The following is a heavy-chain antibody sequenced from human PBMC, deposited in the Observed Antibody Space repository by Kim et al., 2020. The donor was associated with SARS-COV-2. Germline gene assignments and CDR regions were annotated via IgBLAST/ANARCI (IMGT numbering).Heavy chain of an antibody. CDR3: AREGGSSSVVNWFDP. CDR1: FFTFLISS. Sequence: SSFTFSFPSSFFTFLISSIIFFLPSPLQFLYFILIIIPILVISNYSQKFQGRVTITADKSTSTAYMELSSLRSEDTAVYYCAREGGSSSVVNWFDPWGQGTLVTVSS. V-gene: IGHV1-69*04. J-gene: IGHJ5*02. CDR2: IIPILVIS. D-gene: IGHD6-6*01.